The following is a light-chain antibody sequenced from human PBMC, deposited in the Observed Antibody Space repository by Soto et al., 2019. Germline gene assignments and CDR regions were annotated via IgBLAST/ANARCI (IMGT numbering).Light chain of an antibody. CDR3: CSYSGSYSWV. V-gene: IGLV2-11*01. CDR2: DVS. CDR1: SSDVGAYNY. J-gene: IGLJ3*02. Sequence: QSALTQPRSVSGSPGQSVTISCTGTSSDVGAYNYVSWYQHHPGKAPKVMIYDVSERPSGVPDRFSGSKSDNKASLTSSGLLAEDEADYYCCSYSGSYSWVFGGGTKLTVL.